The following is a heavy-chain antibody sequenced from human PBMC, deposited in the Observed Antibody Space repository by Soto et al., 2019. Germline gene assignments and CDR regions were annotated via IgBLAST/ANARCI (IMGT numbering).Heavy chain of an antibody. CDR3: ARDGRSVIAATFGWFDP. Sequence: QVQLVESGGGVVQPGRSLRLSCAASGFTFSSYGMHWVRQAPGKGLEWVAVIWYDGSNKYYADSMKGRFTISRDNSKNTLYLQMNSLRAEDTAVYYCARDGRSVIAATFGWFDPWGQGTLVTVSS. CDR2: IWYDGSNK. V-gene: IGHV3-33*01. J-gene: IGHJ5*02. D-gene: IGHD2-15*01. CDR1: GFTFSSYG.